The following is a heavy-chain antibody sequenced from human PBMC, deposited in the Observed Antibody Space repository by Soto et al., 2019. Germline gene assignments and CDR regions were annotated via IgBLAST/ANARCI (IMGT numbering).Heavy chain of an antibody. CDR2: INHSGTT. Sequence: SEXLSLTCAVYVGSFSGFYWSWIRQPPGKGLGWIGEINHSGTTNYNPSLKSRVTISVDTSKNQFSLKLSSVTAADTAVYYCARGRVAFDPSGQGTLVTVSS. D-gene: IGHD2-15*01. CDR3: ARGRVAFDP. CDR1: VGSFSGFY. V-gene: IGHV4-34*01. J-gene: IGHJ5*02.